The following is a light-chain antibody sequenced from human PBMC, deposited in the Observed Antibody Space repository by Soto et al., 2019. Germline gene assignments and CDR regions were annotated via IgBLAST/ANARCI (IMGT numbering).Light chain of an antibody. CDR2: GAS. J-gene: IGKJ1*01. Sequence: EIVLTQSPGTLSLSPGERATLSCRASQSVTNSYLAWYQQKPGQAPRLLMYGASSRATGIPDRFSGSGSGTDFTLTISRLEPEDFAVYYCQQYGSSPRFGQGTKVDIK. CDR3: QQYGSSPR. V-gene: IGKV3-20*01. CDR1: QSVTNSY.